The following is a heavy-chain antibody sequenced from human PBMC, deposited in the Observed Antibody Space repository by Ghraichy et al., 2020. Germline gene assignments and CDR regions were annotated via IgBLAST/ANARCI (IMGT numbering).Heavy chain of an antibody. CDR2: LNIDGTTV. V-gene: IGHV3-74*01. J-gene: IGHJ4*02. CDR3: VRSYKDGLRHFDY. D-gene: IGHD1-14*01. CDR1: GFSFTDYW. Sequence: GGSLRLSCAASGFSFTDYWMHWVRQTPGRGLEWVSHLNIDGTTVNYADSVKGRLTISRDNAMKTMYLQMISLTVEDTAVYYCVRSYKDGLRHFDYWGQGTLVTVSS.